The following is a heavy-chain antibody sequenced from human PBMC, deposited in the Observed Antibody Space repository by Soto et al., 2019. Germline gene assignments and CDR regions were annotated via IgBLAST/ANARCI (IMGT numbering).Heavy chain of an antibody. CDR2: ISAYNGNT. V-gene: IGHV1-18*01. J-gene: IGHJ5*02. CDR3: ASYIADYDSSGYYWFDP. Sequence: GASEKVSCKASGYTFTSYGISWVRQAPGQGLEWMGWISAYNGNTNYAQKLQGRVTMTTDTSTSTAYMELRSLRSDDTAVYYCASYIADYDSSGYYWFDPWGQGTLVTVSS. CDR1: GYTFTSYG. D-gene: IGHD3-22*01.